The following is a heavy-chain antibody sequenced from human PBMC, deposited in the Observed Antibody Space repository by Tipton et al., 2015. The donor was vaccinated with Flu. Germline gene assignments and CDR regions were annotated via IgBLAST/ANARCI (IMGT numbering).Heavy chain of an antibody. CDR1: GFTFDDYA. D-gene: IGHD1-26*01. J-gene: IGHJ4*02. V-gene: IGHV3-9*01. Sequence: SLRLSCVASGFTFDDYAMHWVRQAPGKGLEWVSGINWNSRMMAFADSVKGRFTISRDNANNSLYLQMNSLKPEDTGLYYCVKDIGLWERGFGSWGQGTLVTVSS. CDR3: VKDIGLWERGFGS. CDR2: INWNSRMM.